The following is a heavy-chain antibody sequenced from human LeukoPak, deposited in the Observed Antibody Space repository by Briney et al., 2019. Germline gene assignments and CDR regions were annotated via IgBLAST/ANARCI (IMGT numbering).Heavy chain of an antibody. Sequence: SETLSLTCTVSGGSISSYYWNWIRQPPGKGLEWIGYIYYSGSTNYNPSLKSRATISLDTSKNQCSLKLTSVTAADTAVYYCARVVYRGENWFDPWGPGTLVTVSS. CDR3: ARVVYRGENWFDP. J-gene: IGHJ5*02. CDR2: IYYSGST. CDR1: GGSISSYY. V-gene: IGHV4-59*01. D-gene: IGHD3-10*01.